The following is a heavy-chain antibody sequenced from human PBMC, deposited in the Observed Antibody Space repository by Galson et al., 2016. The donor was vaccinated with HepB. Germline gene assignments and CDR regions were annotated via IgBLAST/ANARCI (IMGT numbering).Heavy chain of an antibody. CDR3: ARQAASGRRGWFDP. D-gene: IGHD6-13*01. V-gene: IGHV3-30*04. J-gene: IGHJ5*02. CDR2: ISFDGSDK. CDR1: GFTFSSYA. Sequence: SLRLSCAASGFTFSSYAMPWVRQAPGKGLEWVALISFDGSDKYYADSVGGRFTISRDNSKSTLHLQMNSLRVDDTAVYYCARQAASGRRGWFDPWGQGTLVTVSS.